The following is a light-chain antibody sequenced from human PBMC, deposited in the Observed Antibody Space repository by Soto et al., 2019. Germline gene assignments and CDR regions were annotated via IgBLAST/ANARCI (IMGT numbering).Light chain of an antibody. Sequence: EILMTQSPATLSVSPGERATLSCGASQSVSSNHLAWYQQKPGQAPRLLIYGGSSRATGIPVRFSGSGSETDFTLTISSLEPEDFEVYYCQQRSNWPITFGQGTRLEIK. CDR1: QSVSSNH. V-gene: IGKV3D-20*02. CDR3: QQRSNWPIT. J-gene: IGKJ5*01. CDR2: GGS.